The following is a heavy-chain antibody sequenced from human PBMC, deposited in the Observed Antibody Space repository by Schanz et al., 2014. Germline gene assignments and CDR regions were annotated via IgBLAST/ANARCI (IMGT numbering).Heavy chain of an antibody. J-gene: IGHJ4*02. CDR1: GFTFSSYA. D-gene: IGHD3-9*01. CDR2: ITRSGGGT. V-gene: IGHV3-64*04. CDR3: ARDSRPNYDFLTAYYSIDY. Sequence: VQLVESGGYLVQPGGSLRLSCSASGFTFSSYAMHWVRQASGKGLEYVSAITRSGGGTYYSDSVKDRFTVSRDNSKNTLYLQMNSLRAEDTAVYYCARDSRPNYDFLTAYYSIDYWGQGTLVTDSS.